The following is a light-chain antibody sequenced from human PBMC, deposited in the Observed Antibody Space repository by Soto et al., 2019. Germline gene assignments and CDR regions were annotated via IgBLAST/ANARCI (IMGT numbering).Light chain of an antibody. CDR3: QQYRT. J-gene: IGKJ1*01. V-gene: IGKV3-20*01. CDR2: EAS. CDR1: QSVSSSS. Sequence: EIVLTQSPGTLSLSPGERATLSCRASQSVSSSSLAWYQQNPGQAPRLLIYEASSRATGIPDRFSGSGSGTDFTLTISRLEPADFAVYYCQQYRTFGQGTKVEIK.